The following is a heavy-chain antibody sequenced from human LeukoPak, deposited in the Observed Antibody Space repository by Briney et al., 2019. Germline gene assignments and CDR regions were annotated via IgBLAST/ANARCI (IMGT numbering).Heavy chain of an antibody. Sequence: PSETLSLTFTVSGGSISSYYWSWIRQPPGKGLEWIGYIYYSGSTNYNPSLKSRVTISVDTSKNQFSLKLSSVTAADTAVYYCAKDDYGDYWGQGTLVTVSS. CDR1: GGSISSYY. CDR2: IYYSGST. CDR3: AKDDYGDY. J-gene: IGHJ4*02. V-gene: IGHV4-59*12.